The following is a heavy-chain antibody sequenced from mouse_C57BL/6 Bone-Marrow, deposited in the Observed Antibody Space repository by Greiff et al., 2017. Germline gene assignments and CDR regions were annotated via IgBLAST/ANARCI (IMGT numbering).Heavy chain of an antibody. Sequence: QVQLQQSGAELARPGASVKLSCKASGYTFTSYGISWVKQRTGQGLEWIGEIYPRSGNTYYNEKFKGKATLTADKSSSTAYMELRSLTSEDSAVYFCARPRYDYGTWFAYWGQGTLVTVSA. J-gene: IGHJ3*01. V-gene: IGHV1-81*01. CDR2: IYPRSGNT. CDR1: GYTFTSYG. CDR3: ARPRYDYGTWFAY. D-gene: IGHD2-4*01.